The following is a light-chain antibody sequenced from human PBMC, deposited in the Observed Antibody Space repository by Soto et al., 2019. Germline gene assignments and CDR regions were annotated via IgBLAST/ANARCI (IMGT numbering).Light chain of an antibody. CDR3: QQYNKWPPYT. CDR1: QSVSSN. J-gene: IGKJ2*01. V-gene: IGKV3-15*01. CDR2: GAS. Sequence: EIVMTQSPANLSVSPGERATLSCRASQSVSSNLAWYQQKPGQGPRLLIYGASTRPTGIPARFSGSGSGTEVPLTISSLQSEEVAVYYCQQYNKWPPYTFGQGTKVEIK.